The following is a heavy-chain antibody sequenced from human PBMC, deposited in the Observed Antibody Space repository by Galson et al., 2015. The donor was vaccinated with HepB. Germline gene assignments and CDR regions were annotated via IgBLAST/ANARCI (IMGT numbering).Heavy chain of an antibody. D-gene: IGHD2-2*01. CDR2: ISSSGSTI. CDR1: GFTFRSHG. J-gene: IGHJ5*02. CDR3: ARYQLLDYRTFDP. Sequence: SLRLSCAASGFTFRSHGMHWVRQAPGTGLEWVSYISSSGSTIYSADSVKGRFTISRDNAKNSLYLQMNSLRAEDTAVYYCARYQLLDYRTFDPWGQGTLVTVSS. V-gene: IGHV3-48*04.